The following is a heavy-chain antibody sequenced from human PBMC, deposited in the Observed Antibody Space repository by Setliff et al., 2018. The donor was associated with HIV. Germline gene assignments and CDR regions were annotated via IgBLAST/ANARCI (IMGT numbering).Heavy chain of an antibody. V-gene: IGHV4-31*11. CDR1: GGSISSGGYY. Sequence: SETLSLTCAVYGGSISSGGYYWSWIRQHPGKGLEWIGYIYYKGSTFYNPSLKSRVSISVLRSTDQFFLRLSSVTAADTAVYYCARDRRGYYYGSGSCYMDVWGTGTTVTVSS. CDR3: ARDRRGYYYGSGSCYMDV. J-gene: IGHJ6*03. D-gene: IGHD3-10*01. CDR2: IYYKGST.